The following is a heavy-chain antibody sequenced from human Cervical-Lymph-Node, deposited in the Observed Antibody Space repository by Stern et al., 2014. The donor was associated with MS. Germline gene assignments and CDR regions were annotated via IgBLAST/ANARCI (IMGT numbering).Heavy chain of an antibody. V-gene: IGHV1-2*06. D-gene: IGHD1-14*01. CDR3: TRDLVGTDAFDV. CDR2: IHPDSVGI. CDR1: GYTFTDYY. J-gene: IGHJ3*01. Sequence: QVQLVESGAALKKPGTSVKVSCQTSGYTFTDYYIHWVRQAPGPGLEWMGRIHPDSVGITYAQKFQGRVTMTRDTSSNTAYMELSSLRSDDTAMFYCTRDLVGTDAFDVWGQGTMVIVSS.